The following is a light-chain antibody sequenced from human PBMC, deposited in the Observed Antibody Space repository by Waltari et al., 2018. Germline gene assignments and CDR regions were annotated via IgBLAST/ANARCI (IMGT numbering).Light chain of an antibody. CDR2: KDS. V-gene: IGLV3-25*03. CDR3: QSADSSGTPNWV. J-gene: IGLJ3*02. CDR1: TLPKQY. Sequence: SYELTQPPSVSVSPGQTARITCSGDTLPKQYAYWYQQKPGQAPLLVIYKDSERPSGIPERLSGSRSGTTVTLSISGVQAEDEADYYCQSADSSGTPNWVFGGGTKLTVL.